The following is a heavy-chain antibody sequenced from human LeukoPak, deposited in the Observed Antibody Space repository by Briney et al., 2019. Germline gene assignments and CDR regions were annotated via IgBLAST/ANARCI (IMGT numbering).Heavy chain of an antibody. J-gene: IGHJ4*02. CDR2: IIPILRIT. V-gene: IGHV1-69*02. Sequence: SVKVSCKASGGTFTNYTINWARQVPGQGLEWMGRIIPILRITTYARKFHDRVTIAADRSTRTAYIVVSSLTSEDTAVYYCAREAPESETIPMTGTNYFDYWGQGTLVTVSS. CDR1: GGTFTNYT. CDR3: AREAPESETIPMTGTNYFDY. D-gene: IGHD6-19*01.